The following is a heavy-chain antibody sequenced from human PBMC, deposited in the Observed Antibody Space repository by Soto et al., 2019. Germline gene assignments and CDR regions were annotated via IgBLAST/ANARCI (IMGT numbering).Heavy chain of an antibody. CDR1: GLSFTNAW. V-gene: IGHV3-15*01. J-gene: IGHJ6*02. D-gene: IGHD1-26*01. Sequence: EVQLVESGGGLVKPGGSLRLSCVASGLSFTNAWMSWVRQAPGKGLEWVGRIKSKTDGGTEDYAAPVKGRFTISSDDSQNTLYLHMDSLKTGDTALYHCSTYIGIYGLDVWGQGTTVTVSS. CDR3: STYIGIYGLDV. CDR2: IKSKTDGGTE.